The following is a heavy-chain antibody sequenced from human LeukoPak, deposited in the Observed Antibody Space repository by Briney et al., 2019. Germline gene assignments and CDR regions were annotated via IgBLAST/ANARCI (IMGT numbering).Heavy chain of an antibody. J-gene: IGHJ6*03. CDR1: GYTFSGFY. Sequence: ASVKVSCKASGYTFSGFYIHWVRQAPGQPLEWMGWINPNSGVTNYAQKLQGRVTITRDTSIDTAYMQLSRLRSDDTAVYYCAKDRYGDYEAPFHYYMDAWGRGTTVTVSS. CDR3: AKDRYGDYEAPFHYYMDA. CDR2: INPNSGVT. V-gene: IGHV1-2*02. D-gene: IGHD5-12*01.